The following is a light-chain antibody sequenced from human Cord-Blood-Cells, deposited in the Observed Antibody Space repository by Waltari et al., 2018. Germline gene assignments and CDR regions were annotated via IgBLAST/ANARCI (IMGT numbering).Light chain of an antibody. Sequence: SYELTQPPSVSVSPGQTASITCSGDKLGDKYACWYQQKPGQSPVLVIYQDSKRPSGIPGRFSGSNSGNTATLTISGTPAMDEADYYCQAWDSSTGGVVFGGGTKLTVL. V-gene: IGLV3-1*01. J-gene: IGLJ2*01. CDR3: QAWDSSTGGVV. CDR2: QDS. CDR1: KLGDKY.